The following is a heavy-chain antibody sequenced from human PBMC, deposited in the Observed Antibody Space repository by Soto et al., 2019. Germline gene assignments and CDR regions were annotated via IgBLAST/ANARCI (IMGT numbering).Heavy chain of an antibody. J-gene: IGHJ4*02. D-gene: IGHD2-21*02. V-gene: IGHV4-31*03. Sequence: QVHLQESGPGLVKPSQTLALTCTVSGYSISSGGYYWSWTRQHPGKGLEWIGYIDYSGSTYYNPSLMSRVTMSLDTSKNQCSLNLSSVTAAEAAMFYCARIDKQGARLDFWGQGTMVTVSS. CDR3: ARIDKQGARLDF. CDR2: IDYSGST. CDR1: GYSISSGGYY.